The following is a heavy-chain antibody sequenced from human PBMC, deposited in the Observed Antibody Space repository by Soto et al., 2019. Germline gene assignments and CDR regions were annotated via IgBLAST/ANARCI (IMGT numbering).Heavy chain of an antibody. Sequence: EVQLVESGGGLVKPGGSLRLSCAASGFTFSSYSMNWVRQAPGKGLEWVSSISSSSSYIYYADSVKGRFTISRDNAKNSLYLQMNSLRAEDTAVYYCARDSGGWFGELSPHDYWSQGTLITVSS. CDR1: GFTFSSYS. V-gene: IGHV3-21*01. CDR2: ISSSSSYI. CDR3: ARDSGGWFGELSPHDY. D-gene: IGHD3-10*01. J-gene: IGHJ4*02.